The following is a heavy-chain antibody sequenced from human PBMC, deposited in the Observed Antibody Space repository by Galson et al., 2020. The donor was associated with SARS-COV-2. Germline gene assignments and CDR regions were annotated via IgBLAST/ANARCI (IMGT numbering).Heavy chain of an antibody. V-gene: IGHV3-30*04. CDR2: ISYDGGHK. CDR3: AIVFDY. Sequence: QAGGSLRLSCAASGFTYSNFAMHWVRQAPGKGLEWVALISYDGGHKFYSDSVKGRFTISRDNSKNTLFLQMNSLRAEDTAVYYCAIVFDYWGQGTLVTVAS. CDR1: GFTYSNFA. J-gene: IGHJ4*02.